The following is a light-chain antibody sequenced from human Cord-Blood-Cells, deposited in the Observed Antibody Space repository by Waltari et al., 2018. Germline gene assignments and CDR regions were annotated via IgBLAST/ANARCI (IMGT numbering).Light chain of an antibody. Sequence: QSALTQPPSVPRSPGQSITISCPATSSDVGGHNYVSWYQPHPGKAPNLMIYDASTRPSGVSNRFSGSKSGNTASLTISGLQAEDEADYYCSSYTSSSTLYVFGTGTKVTVL. CDR1: SSDVGGHNY. CDR2: DAS. CDR3: SSYTSSSTLYV. V-gene: IGLV2-14*01. J-gene: IGLJ1*01.